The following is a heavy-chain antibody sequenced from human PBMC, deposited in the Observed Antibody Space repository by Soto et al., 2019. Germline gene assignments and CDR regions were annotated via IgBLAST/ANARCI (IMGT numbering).Heavy chain of an antibody. CDR3: ARVGYFGRDAFDI. J-gene: IGHJ3*02. V-gene: IGHV4-34*01. CDR2: INHSGST. Sequence: SETLSLTCAVYGGSFSGYYWSWICQPPGKGLEWIGEINHSGSTNYNPSLKSRVTISVDTSKNQFSLKLSSVTAADTAVYYCARVGYFGRDAFDIWGQGTMVTVSS. D-gene: IGHD3-3*01. CDR1: GGSFSGYY.